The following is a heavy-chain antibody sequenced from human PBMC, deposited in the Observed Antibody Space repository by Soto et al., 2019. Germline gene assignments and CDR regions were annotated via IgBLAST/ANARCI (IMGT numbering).Heavy chain of an antibody. Sequence: AGGSLRLSCSASGFTFSSYAMHWVRQAPGKGLEYVSAISSNGGSTYYADSVKGRFTISRDNSKNTLYLQMSSLRAEDTAVYYCVKDGVLLWFGELPITGAFDIWGQGTMVTVSS. J-gene: IGHJ3*02. D-gene: IGHD3-10*01. CDR1: GFTFSSYA. CDR2: ISSNGGST. V-gene: IGHV3-64D*06. CDR3: VKDGVLLWFGELPITGAFDI.